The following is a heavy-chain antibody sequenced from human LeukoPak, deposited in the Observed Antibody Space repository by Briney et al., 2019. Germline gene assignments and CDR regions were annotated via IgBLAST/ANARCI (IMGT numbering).Heavy chain of an antibody. V-gene: IGHV3-53*01. CDR1: GFTVSSNY. J-gene: IGHJ4*02. D-gene: IGHD3-10*01. CDR2: IYSGGST. CDR3: ARLYGSGSCRY. Sequence: GGSLRLSCAASGFTVSSNYMSWVRQAPGKGLEWVSFIYSGGSTYYADSVKGRFTISRDNSKNTLYLQMNSLRAEDTAVYYCARLYGSGSCRYWGQGTLVTVSS.